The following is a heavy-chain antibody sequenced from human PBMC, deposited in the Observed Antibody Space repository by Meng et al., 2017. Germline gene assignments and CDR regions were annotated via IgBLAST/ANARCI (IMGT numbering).Heavy chain of an antibody. CDR3: AREGVIYWYFDL. V-gene: IGHV3-7*01. CDR1: GFSFSSCW. D-gene: IGHD3-10*01. Sequence: VPLEGSGGVFVQPGGALGISCEASGFSFSSCWMSVVRQAPGKGLEWVANIKQDGSEKYYVDSVKGRFTISRDEAKNSLYLQMNSLRAEDTAVYYCAREGVIYWYFDLWGRGTLVTVSS. J-gene: IGHJ2*01. CDR2: IKQDGSEK.